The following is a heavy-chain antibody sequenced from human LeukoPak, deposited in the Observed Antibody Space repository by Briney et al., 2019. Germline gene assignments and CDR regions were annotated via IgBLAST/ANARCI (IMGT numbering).Heavy chain of an antibody. CDR1: GYTFTSYA. CDR2: MNPNTGNT. V-gene: IGHV1-8*03. CDR3: ARVPTLGIYYYYHYMDV. D-gene: IGHD7-27*01. Sequence: ASVKVSCKASGYTFTSYAIIWVRQAPGQGLEWMGWMNPNTGNTGYAQKFQGRITITRDISINTAYMELSSLRSDDTAVYYCARVPTLGIYYYYHYMDVWGKGTTVTVSS. J-gene: IGHJ6*03.